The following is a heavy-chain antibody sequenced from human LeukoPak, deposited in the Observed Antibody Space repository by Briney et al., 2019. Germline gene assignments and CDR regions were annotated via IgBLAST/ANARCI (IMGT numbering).Heavy chain of an antibody. D-gene: IGHD3-10*01. J-gene: IGHJ4*02. CDR2: IYPYTGAT. CDR3: ARAGRAQMVDFDY. Sequence: GDSVKVSCKASGYTFSGTGWYLYWLRQAPGQGLECMGWIYPYTGATHYAQKFQGRVAMTRDTSISTAYMELSRLRPDDTAVYYCARAGRAQMVDFDYWGQGTLVTVSS. CDR1: GYTFSGTGWY. V-gene: IGHV1-2*02.